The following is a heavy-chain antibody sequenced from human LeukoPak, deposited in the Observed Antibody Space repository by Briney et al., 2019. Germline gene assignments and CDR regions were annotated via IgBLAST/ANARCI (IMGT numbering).Heavy chain of an antibody. Sequence: SKPLTLTSTAPARPINRYYSTTIRQAPWKPLTRIGYIYYSGSTNYNPSLKSRVTISVDTSKNQFSLKLTSVTAADTAVYYCARTPRAWELLYCFDPWGQGTLVTVSS. V-gene: IGHV4-59*08. CDR1: ARPINRYY. J-gene: IGHJ5*02. D-gene: IGHD1-26*01. CDR3: ARTPRAWELLYCFDP. CDR2: IYYSGST.